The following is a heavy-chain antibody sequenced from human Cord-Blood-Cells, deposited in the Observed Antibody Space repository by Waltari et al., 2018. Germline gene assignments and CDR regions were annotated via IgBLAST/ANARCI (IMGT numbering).Heavy chain of an antibody. CDR1: GGSISSSNW. CDR2: IYHSGST. Sequence: QVQLQESGPGLVKPSGTLSLTCAVSGGSISSSNWWSWVRQPPGKGLEWIGEIYHSGSTNFNPSLKSRVTISVDKSNNQFALKLSSVTAAETAVYYGAGGVDGSGSYAFDIWGQGTMVTVSS. CDR3: AGGVDGSGSYAFDI. D-gene: IGHD3-10*01. J-gene: IGHJ3*02. V-gene: IGHV4-4*02.